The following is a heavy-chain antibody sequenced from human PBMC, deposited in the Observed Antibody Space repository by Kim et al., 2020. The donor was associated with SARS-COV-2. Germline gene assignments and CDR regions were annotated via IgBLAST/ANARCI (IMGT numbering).Heavy chain of an antibody. CDR2: IYYSGST. CDR1: GGSISSSSYY. D-gene: IGHD2-15*01. J-gene: IGHJ2*01. V-gene: IGHV4-39*01. CDR3: ARRVVVHWYLLL. Sequence: SETLSLTCTVSGGSISSSSYYWGWIRQPPGKGLEWIGSIYYSGSTYYNPSLKSRVTISVDTSKNQFSLKLSSVTAADTAVYYCARRVVVHWYLLLWGRGTRVTVSS.